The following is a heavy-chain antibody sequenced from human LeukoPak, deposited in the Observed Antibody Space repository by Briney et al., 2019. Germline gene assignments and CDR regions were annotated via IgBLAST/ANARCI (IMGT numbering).Heavy chain of an antibody. J-gene: IGHJ6*02. D-gene: IGHD3-10*01. CDR1: GASISSYY. CDR2: IHHSGAG. Sequence: SETLSLTCTVSGASISSYYRSWIRQPPGKGLEWIGYIHHSGAGNYNPSLKSRVTISVGTSKKQFSLKVSSVTAADTAVYYCARAGAPYGSGNYYNSDVWGQGTTVTVSS. CDR3: ARAGAPYGSGNYYNSDV. V-gene: IGHV4-59*01.